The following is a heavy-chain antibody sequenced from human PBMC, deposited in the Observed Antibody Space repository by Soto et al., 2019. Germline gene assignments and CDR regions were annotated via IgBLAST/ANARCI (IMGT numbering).Heavy chain of an antibody. CDR1: GYTFTSYD. CDR3: ARIHGDYGRLDY. V-gene: IGHV1-8*01. Sequence: QVQLVQSGAEVKKPGASVKVSCKASGYTFTSYDINWVRQATGQGLEWMGWMNPNSGNTDYAQKFRSRVTMTRDTSIRTAYMELSGLTSEDTAGYYGARIHGDYGRLDYWGLGTLVTVSS. J-gene: IGHJ4*02. CDR2: MNPNSGNT. D-gene: IGHD4-17*01.